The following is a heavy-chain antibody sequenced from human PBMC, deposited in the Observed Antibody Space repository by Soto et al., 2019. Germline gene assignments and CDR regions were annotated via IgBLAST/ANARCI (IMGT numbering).Heavy chain of an antibody. V-gene: IGHV1-69*13. CDR3: ARDLSGGNSGPFDP. CDR1: GGTFSSYA. D-gene: IGHD2-21*02. CDR2: VIPIFGTA. J-gene: IGHJ5*02. Sequence: SVKVSCKASGGTFSSYAISWVRQAPGQGLEWMGGVIPIFGTANYAQKFQGRVTITADESTSTAYMELSSLRSEDTAVYYCARDLSGGNSGPFDPWGQGTLVTVSS.